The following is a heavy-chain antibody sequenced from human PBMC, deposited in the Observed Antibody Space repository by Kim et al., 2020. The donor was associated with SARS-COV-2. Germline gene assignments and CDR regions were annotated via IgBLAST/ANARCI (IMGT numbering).Heavy chain of an antibody. CDR2: IDPSDSYT. D-gene: IGHD3-10*01. V-gene: IGHV5-10-1*01. CDR3: ARHKFGELLLGMDV. J-gene: IGHJ6*02. CDR1: GYSFTSYW. Sequence: GESLKISCKGSGYSFTSYWISWVRQMPGKGLEWMGRIDPSDSYTNYSPPFQGHVTISADKSISTAYLQWSSLKASDTAMYYCARHKFGELLLGMDVWGQGTTVTVSS.